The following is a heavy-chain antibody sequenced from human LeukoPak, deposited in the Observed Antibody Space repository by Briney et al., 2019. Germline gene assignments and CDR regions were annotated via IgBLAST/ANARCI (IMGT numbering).Heavy chain of an antibody. CDR3: ATHGYSELRYFDWSTNE. V-gene: IGHV3-7*01. D-gene: IGHD3-9*01. J-gene: IGHJ4*02. Sequence: PGGSLRLSCAASGFTVSSYYMSWVRQAPGKGLEWVANIKEDGSEKYYVDSVKGRFTISRDNAKKSLYLQMDSLRAEDTAVYYCATHGYSELRYFDWSTNEWGQGTLVTVSS. CDR2: IKEDGSEK. CDR1: GFTVSSYY.